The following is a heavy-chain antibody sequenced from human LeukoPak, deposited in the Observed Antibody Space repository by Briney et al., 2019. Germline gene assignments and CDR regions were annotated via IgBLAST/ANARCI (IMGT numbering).Heavy chain of an antibody. J-gene: IGHJ4*02. D-gene: IGHD3-22*01. Sequence: AGGSLRLSCAGSGFTFSNAWMSWVRQAPGKGLEWVGLIKSKTDGGTTDYAAPVKGRFTISRDDSKTTLYLQMNSLKTEDTAVYYCTTDHYDSSGTPWFDYWGQGTLVTVSS. CDR3: TTDHYDSSGTPWFDY. V-gene: IGHV3-15*01. CDR2: IKSKTDGGTT. CDR1: GFTFSNAW.